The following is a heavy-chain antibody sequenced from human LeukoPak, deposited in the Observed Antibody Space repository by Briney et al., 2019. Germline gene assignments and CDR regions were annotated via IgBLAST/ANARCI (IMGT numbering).Heavy chain of an antibody. D-gene: IGHD2-2*01. CDR2: ISDSGDST. Sequence: GGSLRLSCAASGFTFSSYAMRWVRQAPGKGLEWVSSISDSGDSTYYADSATGRFTISRDNSKNTVSLQMSSLRDEDTAVYYCAKGGVPSKYYYDYWGQGTLVTVSS. V-gene: IGHV3-23*01. CDR1: GFTFSSYA. J-gene: IGHJ4*02. CDR3: AKGGVPSKYYYDY.